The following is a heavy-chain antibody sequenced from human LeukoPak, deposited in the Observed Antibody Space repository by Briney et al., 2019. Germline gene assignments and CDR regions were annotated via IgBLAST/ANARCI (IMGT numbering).Heavy chain of an antibody. CDR2: ISAYNGNT. CDR1: GYTFTSYG. CDR3: AITSYSDSGSYYYYYGMDV. Sequence: ASVKVSCKASGYTFTSYGISWVRQAPGQGLEWMGWISAYNGNTNYAQKLQGRVTMTTDTSTSTAYMELRSLRSDDTAVYYCAITSYSDSGSYYYYYGMDVWGQGTPVTVSS. V-gene: IGHV1-18*01. J-gene: IGHJ6*02. D-gene: IGHD3-10*01.